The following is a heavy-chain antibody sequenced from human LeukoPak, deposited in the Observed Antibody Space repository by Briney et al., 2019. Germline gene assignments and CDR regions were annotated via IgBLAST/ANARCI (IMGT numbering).Heavy chain of an antibody. CDR3: ARGGKYYYDSSGYEGHAFDI. CDR2: ISYDGSNK. D-gene: IGHD3-22*01. J-gene: IGHJ3*02. Sequence: PGRSLRLSCAASGFTFSSYAMHWVRQAPGKGLEWVAVISYDGSNKYYADSVKGRFTISRDNSKNTLYLQMNSLRAEDTAVYYCARGGKYYYDSSGYEGHAFDIWGQGTMVTVSS. CDR1: GFTFSSYA. V-gene: IGHV3-30-3*01.